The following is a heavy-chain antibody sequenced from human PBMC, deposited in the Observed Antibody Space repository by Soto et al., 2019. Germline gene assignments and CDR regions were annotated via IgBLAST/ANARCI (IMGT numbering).Heavy chain of an antibody. D-gene: IGHD2-2*01. CDR3: AKDRSSTSCYAFDY. J-gene: IGHJ4*02. CDR1: GFTFSSFA. CDR2: INSRAGTT. V-gene: IGHV3-23*01. Sequence: GGSLRLSCAASGFTFSSFAMSWVRQAPGKGLEWVSGINSRAGTTYYADSVKGRFTISRDNSKNTLYLQMNSLTAEDTAVYYCAKDRSSTSCYAFDYWGRGT.